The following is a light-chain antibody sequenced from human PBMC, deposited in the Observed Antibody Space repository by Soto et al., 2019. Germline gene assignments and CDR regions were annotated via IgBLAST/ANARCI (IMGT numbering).Light chain of an antibody. CDR2: GAS. Sequence: EIVLTQSPGTLSLSPGERATLSCRASQTVSSNFLAWFQQKPGQAPRFVIYGASSGATGIPDRFSGSGSGPDFTLTINRLEPEDFAVYYCQQYGSSPLTFGGGTKVEIK. J-gene: IGKJ4*01. V-gene: IGKV3-20*01. CDR3: QQYGSSPLT. CDR1: QTVSSNF.